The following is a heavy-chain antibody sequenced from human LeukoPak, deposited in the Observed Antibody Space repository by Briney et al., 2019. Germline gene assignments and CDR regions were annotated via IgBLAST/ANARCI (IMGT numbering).Heavy chain of an antibody. D-gene: IGHD3-10*01. CDR1: GFTFSNYD. J-gene: IGHJ4*02. Sequence: GGSLRLSCAASGFTFSNYDMSWVRQAPGKGLEWVSTITGSGGTTYHADSVKGRFTISRDNSKNTLYLQMNSLRAEDTAIYYCEKRHGSGIKYFEFWGQGTLVTVSS. V-gene: IGHV3-23*01. CDR3: EKRHGSGIKYFEF. CDR2: ITGSGGTT.